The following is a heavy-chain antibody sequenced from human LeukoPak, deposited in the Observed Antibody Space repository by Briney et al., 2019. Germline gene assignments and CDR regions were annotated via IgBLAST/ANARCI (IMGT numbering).Heavy chain of an antibody. CDR1: GFTFSSYW. D-gene: IGHD1-26*01. CDR2: INTDGSST. CDR3: ARERVGAINFDY. Sequence: GGSLRLSWAASGFTFSSYWMHWVRQAPGKGLVWVSHINTDGSSTSYADSVKGRFTISRDNAKNTLYLQMNSLRAEDTAVYYCARERVGAINFDYWGQGTLVTVSS. J-gene: IGHJ4*02. V-gene: IGHV3-74*01.